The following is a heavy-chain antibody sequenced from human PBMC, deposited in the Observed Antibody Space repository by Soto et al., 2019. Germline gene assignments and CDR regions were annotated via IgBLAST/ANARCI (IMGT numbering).Heavy chain of an antibody. V-gene: IGHV1-3*01. J-gene: IGHJ4*02. D-gene: IGHD4-17*01. CDR2: INAGNGNT. CDR3: ARARDDYGDYFDY. Sequence: ASVKVSCKASGYTFTSYAMHWVRQAPGQRLEWMGWINAGNGNTKYSQKFQGRVTITRDTSASTAYMELSSLRSEDTAVYYCARARDDYGDYFDYWGQGTLVTVSS. CDR1: GYTFTSYA.